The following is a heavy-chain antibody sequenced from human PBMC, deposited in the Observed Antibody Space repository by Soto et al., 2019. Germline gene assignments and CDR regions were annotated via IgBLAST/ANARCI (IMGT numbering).Heavy chain of an antibody. CDR3: ASSLRDSSGYYGGGDGAFDI. J-gene: IGHJ3*02. V-gene: IGHV3-11*03. Sequence: PGGSLRLSCAASGFTFSDYYMSWIRQAPGKGLERVSYISSSSSYTNYADSVKGRFTISRDNAKNSLYLQMNSLRAEDTAVYKRASSLRDSSGYYGGGDGAFDIWGQGTMVTVSS. CDR2: ISSSSSYT. CDR1: GFTFSDYY. D-gene: IGHD3-22*01.